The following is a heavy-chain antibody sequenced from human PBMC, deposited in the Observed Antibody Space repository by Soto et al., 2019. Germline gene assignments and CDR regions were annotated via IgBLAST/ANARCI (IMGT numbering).Heavy chain of an antibody. CDR2: ISAYNGNT. V-gene: IGHV1-18*01. J-gene: IGHJ2*01. CDR3: ARDRGPMTTVTPGCWYFDL. Sequence: QVQLVQSGAEVKKPGASVKVSCKASGYTFTSYGISWVRQAPGQGLEWMGWISAYNGNTNYAQKLQGRVTMTTDTSTSTAYMELRSLRSDDTAVYYCARDRGPMTTVTPGCWYFDLWGRGTLVTVSS. CDR1: GYTFTSYG. D-gene: IGHD4-4*01.